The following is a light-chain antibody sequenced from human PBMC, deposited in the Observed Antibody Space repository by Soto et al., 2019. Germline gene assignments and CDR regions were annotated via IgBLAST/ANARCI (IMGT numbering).Light chain of an antibody. CDR2: EVS. CDR1: ISDVGGYNY. Sequence: QSALTQPASVSGSPEQSITISCTGAISDVGGYNYVSWYQQHPGKDTKLMIYEVSNRPSGVSDRFSGSKSGNTASLTISGLQADDEADYYCRSYTRTITLVFGRGTKVTVL. CDR3: RSYTRTITLV. V-gene: IGLV2-14*01. J-gene: IGLJ2*01.